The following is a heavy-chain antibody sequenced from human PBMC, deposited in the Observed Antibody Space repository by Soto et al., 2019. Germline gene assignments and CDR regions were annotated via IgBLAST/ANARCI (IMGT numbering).Heavy chain of an antibody. CDR1: GGLFSSFA. D-gene: IGHD2-15*01. CDR3: ARGGGPYVWFNEF. J-gene: IGHJ4*02. Sequence: QEQLVQSGAEVKKPGSSVKVSCKDSGGLFSSFAISWVRQAPGEGLEWLGGIIPVFNTAYYPQKFQGRVTINADESTNTDYMELNNLRSEDTAIYYCARGGGPYVWFNEFWGQGSLVTVSS. CDR2: IIPVFNTA. V-gene: IGHV1-69*01.